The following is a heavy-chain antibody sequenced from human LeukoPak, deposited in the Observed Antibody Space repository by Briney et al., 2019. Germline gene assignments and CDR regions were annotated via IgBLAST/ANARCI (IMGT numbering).Heavy chain of an antibody. Sequence: GRSLRLSCAASGFTFSSYGMHWVRQAPGKGLEWVALIWFDGSNKYYADSVKGRFTISRDNSKNTLYLQMDSLRDEDTAVYYCARDRGYSYGHCFDYRGQGTLVTVSS. J-gene: IGHJ4*02. CDR3: ARDRGYSYGHCFDY. CDR2: IWFDGSNK. CDR1: GFTFSSYG. D-gene: IGHD5-18*01. V-gene: IGHV3-33*01.